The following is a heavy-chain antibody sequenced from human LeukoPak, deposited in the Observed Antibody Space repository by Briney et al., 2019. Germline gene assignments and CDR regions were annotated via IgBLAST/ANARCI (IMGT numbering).Heavy chain of an antibody. J-gene: IGHJ3*02. CDR1: GYTFTGYY. CDR3: ARGEGVTTILKPDAFDI. Sequence: ASVKVSCKASGYTFTGYYMHWVRQAPGQGLAWVGWIIPNTGGTNYAQKFQGRVTMTWDTSISTAYMELSRLRSDDTAVYYCARGEGVTTILKPDAFDIWGQGTMVTV. D-gene: IGHD5-12*01. CDR2: IIPNTGGT. V-gene: IGHV1-2*02.